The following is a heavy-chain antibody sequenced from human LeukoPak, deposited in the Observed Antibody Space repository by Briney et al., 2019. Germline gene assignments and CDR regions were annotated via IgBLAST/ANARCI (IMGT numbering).Heavy chain of an antibody. D-gene: IGHD5-12*01. V-gene: IGHV4-31*03. J-gene: IGHJ5*02. Sequence: SGTLSLTCTVSGGSISSGGYYWSRIRQHPGKGLEWIGYIYYSGSTYYNPSLKSRVTISVDTSKNQFSLKLSSVTAADTAVYYCARESSGYDWQWFDPWGQGTLVTVSS. CDR2: IYYSGST. CDR1: GGSISSGGYY. CDR3: ARESSGYDWQWFDP.